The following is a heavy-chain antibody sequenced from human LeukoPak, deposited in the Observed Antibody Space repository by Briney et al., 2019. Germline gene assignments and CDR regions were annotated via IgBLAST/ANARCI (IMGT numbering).Heavy chain of an antibody. D-gene: IGHD3-16*01. V-gene: IGHV3-33*01. CDR3: ARPVVLGAYLRGAYYFDT. Sequence: GGSLRLSCAASGFTLSNYGMHWVRQAPGKWLEWVAVIWDDEIDKDHADSVKGRFTISRDNSKNTLYLQMNSLRVEDTAEYYCARPVVLGAYLRGAYYFDTWGQGTPVTVSS. J-gene: IGHJ4*02. CDR1: GFTLSNYG. CDR2: IWDDEIDK.